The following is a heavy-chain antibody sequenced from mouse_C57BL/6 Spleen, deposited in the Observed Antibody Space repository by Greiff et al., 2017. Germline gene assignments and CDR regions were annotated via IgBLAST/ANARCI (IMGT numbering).Heavy chain of an antibody. CDR1: GYAFSSYW. J-gene: IGHJ4*01. V-gene: IGHV1-80*01. CDR2: IYPGDGDT. CDR3: ARVTGTLDAMDY. D-gene: IGHD4-1*01. Sequence: QVQLQQSGAELVKPGASVKISCKASGYAFSSYWMNWVKQRPGKGLEWIGQIYPGDGDTNYNGKFKGKATLTADKSSSTAYMQLSSLTAEDSAVYFGARVTGTLDAMDYWGQGTSVTVSS.